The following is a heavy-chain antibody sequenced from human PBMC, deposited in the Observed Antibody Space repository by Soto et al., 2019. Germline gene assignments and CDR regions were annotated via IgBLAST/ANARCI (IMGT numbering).Heavy chain of an antibody. V-gene: IGHV1-18*01. CDR1: GYSFRFYG. Sequence: GVSVKVCSKASGYSFRFYGINGVRKAKGQGLEWMGRINPSDGNRNFAQKFEDRVTMTTATSTNTVFLELRSLKSDDTAIYYCARDRLRGYDSSGFYSWGQGTMVTVSS. CDR2: INPSDGNR. D-gene: IGHD3-22*01. J-gene: IGHJ4*02. CDR3: ARDRLRGYDSSGFYS.